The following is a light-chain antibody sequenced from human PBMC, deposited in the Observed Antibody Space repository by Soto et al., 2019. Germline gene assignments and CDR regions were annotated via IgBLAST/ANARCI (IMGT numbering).Light chain of an antibody. CDR3: QQSYSTPLSLT. V-gene: IGKV1-39*01. CDR2: AAS. CDR1: QSISRY. J-gene: IGKJ4*01. Sequence: DIQMTQSPSSLSASVGDRVTITCRASQSISRYLNWYQQKPGKAPKLLIYAASSLQSGVPSRFSGSGSGTDFTLTISSRQPEDFATYYCQQSYSTPLSLTFGGGTKVESK.